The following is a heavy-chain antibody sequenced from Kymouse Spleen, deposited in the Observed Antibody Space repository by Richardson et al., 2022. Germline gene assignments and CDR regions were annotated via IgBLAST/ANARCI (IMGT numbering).Heavy chain of an antibody. CDR2: IWYDGSNK. D-gene: IGHD2-2*02. CDR3: ARRGYCSSTSCPGSVDY. V-gene: IGHV3-33*01. CDR1: GFTFSSYG. J-gene: IGHJ4*02. Sequence: QVQLVESGGGVVQPGRSLRLSCAASGFTFSSYGMHWVRQAPGKGLEWVAVIWYDGSNKYYADSVKGRFTISRDNSKNTLYLQMNSLRAEDTAVYYCARRGYCSSTSCPGSVDYWGQGTLVTVSS.